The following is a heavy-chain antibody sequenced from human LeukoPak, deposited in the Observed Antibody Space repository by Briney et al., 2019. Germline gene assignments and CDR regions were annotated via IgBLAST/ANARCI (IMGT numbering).Heavy chain of an antibody. CDR1: GYTFTSYG. J-gene: IGHJ6*02. V-gene: IGHV1-18*01. CDR3: ARGAYDILTAYYYGMDV. D-gene: IGHD3-9*01. Sequence: ASVKVSCKASGYTFTSYGISWVRQAPGQGLEWMGWISAYNGNTNYAQKLQGRVTMTTDTSTSTAYMELRSLRSDDTAVYYCARGAYDILTAYYYGMDVWGQGTTVTVSS. CDR2: ISAYNGNT.